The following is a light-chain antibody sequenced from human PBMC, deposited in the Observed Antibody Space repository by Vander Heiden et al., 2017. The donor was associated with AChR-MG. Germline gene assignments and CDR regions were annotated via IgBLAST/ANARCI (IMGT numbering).Light chain of an antibody. CDR3: QQYNSYSRT. V-gene: IGKV1-5*03. CDR2: KAS. J-gene: IGKJ1*01. CDR1: QSISNW. Sequence: DIQMTQSPSTLSASVGDRVTITCRASQSISNWLAWYQQKPGKAPKLLIYKASSLQSGVPSRFSGRESGTEFTLTISSLQPDDFATYYCQQYNSYSRTFGQGTKVEIK.